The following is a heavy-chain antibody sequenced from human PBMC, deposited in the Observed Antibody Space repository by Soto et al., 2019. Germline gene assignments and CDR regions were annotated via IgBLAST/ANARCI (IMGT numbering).Heavy chain of an antibody. Sequence: GGSLRLSCAASGFTFENFGMSWIRQAPGKGLEWISSISGSGFKKYYADSVKGRFTISRDNSKSTVYLELNNLSAEDTAVYHCAKNQGVELLPLATVDWFDPWGQGSVVTVSS. CDR2: ISGSGFKK. CDR1: GFTFENFG. V-gene: IGHV3-23*01. CDR3: AKNQGVELLPLATVDWFDP. D-gene: IGHD3-10*01. J-gene: IGHJ5*02.